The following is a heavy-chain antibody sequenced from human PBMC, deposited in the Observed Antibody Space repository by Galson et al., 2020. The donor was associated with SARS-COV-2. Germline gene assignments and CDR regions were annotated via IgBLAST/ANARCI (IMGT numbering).Heavy chain of an antibody. Sequence: GESLKISCAASGFTFSSYAMSWVRQAPGKGLEWVSAISGSGGSTYYADSVKGRFTISRDNSKNTLYLQMNSLRAEDTAVYYCAKDQREERYYDSSGYCPWGQGTLVTVSS. D-gene: IGHD3-22*01. J-gene: IGHJ5*02. CDR1: GFTFSSYA. CDR2: ISGSGGST. CDR3: AKDQREERYYDSSGYCP. V-gene: IGHV3-23*01.